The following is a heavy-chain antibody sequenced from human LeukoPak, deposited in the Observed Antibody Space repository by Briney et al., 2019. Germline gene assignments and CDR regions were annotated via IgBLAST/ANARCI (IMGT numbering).Heavy chain of an antibody. CDR3: ARGRFLECLDY. CDR1: GYTFTSYY. J-gene: IGHJ4*02. V-gene: IGHV1-46*01. CDR2: INPSGGST. Sequence: ASVKVSCKASGYTFTSYYMHWVRQAPGQGLEWMGIINPSGGSTSYAQKFQGRVTMTRDTSISTAYMELSRLRSDDTAVYYCARGRFLECLDYWGQGTLVTVSS. D-gene: IGHD3-3*01.